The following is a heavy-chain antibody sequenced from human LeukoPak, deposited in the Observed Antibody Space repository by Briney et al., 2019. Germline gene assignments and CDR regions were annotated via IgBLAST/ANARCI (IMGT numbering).Heavy chain of an antibody. CDR1: GGSISSYY. CDR3: ARGIYSGYDYGY. J-gene: IGHJ4*02. Sequence: SETLSLTCTVSGGSISSYYWSRIRQPPGKGLEWIGYIYYSGSTNYNPSLKSRVTISVDTSKNQFSLKLSSVTAADTAVYYCARGIYSGYDYGYWGQGTLVTVSS. CDR2: IYYSGST. V-gene: IGHV4-59*01. D-gene: IGHD5-12*01.